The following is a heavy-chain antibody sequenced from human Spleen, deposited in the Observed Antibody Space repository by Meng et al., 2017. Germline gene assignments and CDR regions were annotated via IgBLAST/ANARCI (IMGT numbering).Heavy chain of an antibody. Sequence: QVHPQLGGAGLLQPPATLFLTCVCSGGSFSDYYWSWLRQPPGKGLEWIGEINHSGSTNYNTSLESRATISVDTSQNNLSLKLSSVTAADSAVYYCARGPTTMAHDFDYWGQGTLVTVSS. J-gene: IGHJ4*02. CDR2: INHSGST. CDR3: ARGPTTMAHDFDY. D-gene: IGHD4-11*01. V-gene: IGHV4-34*01. CDR1: GGSFSDYY.